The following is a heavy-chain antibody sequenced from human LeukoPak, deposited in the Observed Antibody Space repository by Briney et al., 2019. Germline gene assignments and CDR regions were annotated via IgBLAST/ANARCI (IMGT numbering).Heavy chain of an antibody. CDR1: GGSISSGLYS. CDR3: ARLQYCSGTSCYWFDP. Sequence: SETLSLTCDVSGGSISSGLYSWSWIRLPLGTGLEWIGYIYHTGSTYYNPSLKSRVTISVDTSKDQFSLRLGSVTAADTAVYYCARLQYCSGTSCYWFDPWGQGTLVTVSS. V-gene: IGHV4-30-2*01. J-gene: IGHJ5*02. D-gene: IGHD2-2*01. CDR2: IYHTGST.